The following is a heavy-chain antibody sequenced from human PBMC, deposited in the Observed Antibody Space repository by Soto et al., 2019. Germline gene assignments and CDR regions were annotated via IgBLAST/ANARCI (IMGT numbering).Heavy chain of an antibody. J-gene: IGHJ4*02. V-gene: IGHV3-7*03. D-gene: IGHD2-2*01. CDR1: GFTFSSYW. CDR3: VRVDAYAPCAY. Sequence: PGGSLRLSCAASGFTFSSYWMSWVRQAPGKGLEWVASIKHDGSEKYYVDSVRGRFTISRDNAKNSLFLQMNSLIAADTAVFYCVRVDAYAPCAYWGQGTLVTVSS. CDR2: IKHDGSEK.